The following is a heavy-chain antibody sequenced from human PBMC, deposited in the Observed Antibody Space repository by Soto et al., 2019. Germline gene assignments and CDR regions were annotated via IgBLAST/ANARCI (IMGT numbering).Heavy chain of an antibody. CDR3: AKNGQPPYYYYGMDV. D-gene: IGHD2-8*01. V-gene: IGHV1-18*01. CDR1: GYIFTSYG. CDR2: VSTYNGNT. J-gene: IGHJ6*02. Sequence: ASVKVSCKASGYIFTSYGISWVRQAPGQGLEWVGRVSTYNGNTKYAQKLQGRVTMTVDTSTTTAYMELRSLTSDDRAVYYCAKNGQPPYYYYGMDVWGQGTTVTVSS.